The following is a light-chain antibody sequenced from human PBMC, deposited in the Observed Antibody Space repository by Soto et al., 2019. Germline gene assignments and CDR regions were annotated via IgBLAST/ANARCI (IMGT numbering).Light chain of an antibody. V-gene: IGLV1-40*01. J-gene: IGLJ3*02. CDR3: QSYDSSLSWV. Sequence: QSVLTQPPSVSGAPGQRVTISCTGSSSNIGAGYDVHWYQQLPGTGPKLLIYGNSNRPSGVPDRFSGSKSGTSASLAITGLQAEDEADYYCQSYDSSLSWVFGGGTKLTVL. CDR2: GNS. CDR1: SSNIGAGYD.